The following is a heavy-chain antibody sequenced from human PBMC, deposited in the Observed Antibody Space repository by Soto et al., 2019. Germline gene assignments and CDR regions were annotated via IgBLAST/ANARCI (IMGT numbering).Heavy chain of an antibody. CDR1: GGSFSGYY. J-gene: IGHJ4*02. V-gene: IGHV4-34*01. Sequence: SETLSLTCAVYGGSFSGYYWSWIRQPPGKGLEWIGEINHSGSTNYNPSLKSRVTISVDTSKNQFSLKLSSVTAADTAVYYCATMVRGVINPFDYWGQGTLVTVSS. CDR3: ATMVRGVINPFDY. CDR2: INHSGST. D-gene: IGHD3-10*01.